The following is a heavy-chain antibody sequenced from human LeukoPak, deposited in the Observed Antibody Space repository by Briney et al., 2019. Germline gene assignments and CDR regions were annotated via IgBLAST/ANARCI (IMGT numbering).Heavy chain of an antibody. Sequence: GGSLRLSCAASGFTFSSYLMHWVRQVPGKGPVWVSRINTGGSSTTYADSVKGRFTISRDNAKNTLYLQMNGLRAEDTAVYYCARSNQADDYWGQGTMVTVSS. CDR1: GFTFSSYL. CDR3: ARSNQADDY. CDR2: INTGGSST. D-gene: IGHD4-11*01. J-gene: IGHJ4*02. V-gene: IGHV3-74*01.